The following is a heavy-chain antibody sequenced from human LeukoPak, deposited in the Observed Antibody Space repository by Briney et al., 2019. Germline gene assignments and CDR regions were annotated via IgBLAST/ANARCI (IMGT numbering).Heavy chain of an antibody. Sequence: GASVKVSCKASGYTFTSSGISWVRQAPGQGLEWMGWISDYSGNTNYAQKLQGRVTMTTDTSTSTAYMELRSLRSDDTAVYYCARTFPTPYYYDSRGYPRPFDYWGQGTLVTVSS. CDR3: ARTFPTPYYYDSRGYPRPFDY. J-gene: IGHJ4*02. V-gene: IGHV1-18*01. CDR2: ISDYSGNT. CDR1: GYTFTSSG. D-gene: IGHD3-22*01.